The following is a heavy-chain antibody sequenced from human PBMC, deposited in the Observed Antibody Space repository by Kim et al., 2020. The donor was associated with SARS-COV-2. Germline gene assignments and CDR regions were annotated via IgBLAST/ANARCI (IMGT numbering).Heavy chain of an antibody. J-gene: IGHJ5*02. CDR1: GGSFSGYY. D-gene: IGHD2-15*01. CDR3: AREDIVVVVAAIHAVSWFDP. Sequence: SETLSLTCAVYGGSFSGYYWSWIRQPPGKGLEWIGEINHSGSTNYNPSLKSRVTISVDTSKNQFSLKLSSVTAADTAVYYCAREDIVVVVAAIHAVSWFDPWGQGTLVTVSS. CDR2: INHSGST. V-gene: IGHV4-34*01.